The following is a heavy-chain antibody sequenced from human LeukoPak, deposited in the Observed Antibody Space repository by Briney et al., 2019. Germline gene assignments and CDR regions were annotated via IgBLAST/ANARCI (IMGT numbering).Heavy chain of an antibody. D-gene: IGHD2-2*01. CDR1: GFPFSSYA. Sequence: GGSLRLSCAASGFPFSSYAMHWVRQAPGKGLEYVSAISSNGGSTSYANSVKGRFTISRDNSKNTLYLQMRSLRAEDMAVYYCARSSIVVVSILDYWGQGTLVTDSS. V-gene: IGHV3-64*01. CDR3: ARSSIVVVSILDY. CDR2: ISSNGGST. J-gene: IGHJ4*02.